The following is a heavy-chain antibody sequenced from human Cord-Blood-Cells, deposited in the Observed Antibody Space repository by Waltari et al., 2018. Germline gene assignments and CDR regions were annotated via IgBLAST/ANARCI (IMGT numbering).Heavy chain of an antibody. J-gene: IGHJ5*02. Sequence: QVQLVQSGAEVKKPGASVKVSSKASGYTFTGYYRHWVRQAPGQGLEWMGWINPNSGGTNYAQKFQGRVTMTRDTSISTAYMELSRLRSDDTAVYYCAREANWNYNWFDPWGQGTLVTVSS. V-gene: IGHV1-2*02. CDR2: INPNSGGT. CDR3: AREANWNYNWFDP. D-gene: IGHD1-7*01. CDR1: GYTFTGYY.